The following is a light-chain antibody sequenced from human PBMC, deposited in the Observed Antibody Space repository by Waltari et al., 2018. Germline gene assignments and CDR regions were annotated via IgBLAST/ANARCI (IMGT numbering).Light chain of an antibody. Sequence: QSALTQPASVSGSPGQSITISCTGTSSDVGGYNYVSWYQLHPGKVPKLIIYEVSNPPPGVSHRLSVSESGNTASLTISGLQAEDDADYYCSSFTGTSTWVFGGGTKVTVL. V-gene: IGLV2-14*01. CDR1: SSDVGGYNY. CDR3: SSFTGTSTWV. CDR2: EVS. J-gene: IGLJ2*01.